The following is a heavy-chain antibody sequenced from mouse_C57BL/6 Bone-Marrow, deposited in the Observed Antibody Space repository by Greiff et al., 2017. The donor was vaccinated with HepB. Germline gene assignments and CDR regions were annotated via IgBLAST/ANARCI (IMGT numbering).Heavy chain of an antibody. J-gene: IGHJ1*03. CDR1: GFSFNTYA. CDR2: IRSKSNNYAT. CDR3: VGGGSYWYFDV. V-gene: IGHV10-1*01. Sequence: EVMLVESGGGLVQPKGSLKLSCAASGFSFNTYAMNWVRQAPGKGLEWVARIRSKSNNYATYYADSVKDRFIISRDDSESMLYLQMNNLKTEDTAMYYCVGGGSYWYFDVWGTGTTVTVSS.